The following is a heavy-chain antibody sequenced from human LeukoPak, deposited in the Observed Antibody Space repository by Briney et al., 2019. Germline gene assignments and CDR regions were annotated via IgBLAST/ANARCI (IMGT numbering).Heavy chain of an antibody. CDR2: INHSGSA. CDR1: GFTLSTYA. CDR3: ARRGAVKGRAKYFDY. V-gene: IGHV4-34*01. J-gene: IGHJ4*02. Sequence: GSLRLSCAASGFTLSTYAMSWVRQPPGKGLEWIGEINHSGSASYNPSLKSRVTISVDTSKIQFSLKLSSVAAADTAVYYCARRGAVKGRAKYFDYWGQGTLVTVSS.